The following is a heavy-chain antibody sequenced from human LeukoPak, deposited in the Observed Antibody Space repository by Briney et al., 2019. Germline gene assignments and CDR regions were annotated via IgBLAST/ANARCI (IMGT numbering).Heavy chain of an antibody. J-gene: IGHJ4*02. V-gene: IGHV4-4*02. CDR3: VRAKYGEFDY. CDR2: TYHSGTT. CDR1: GDSISSNKW. Sequence: SETLSLTCAVSGDSISSNKWWSWVRQPPGKGLEWIGETYHSGTTNYNPSLKSRVTISVDKSNNQFSLRLNSMTAADTAVYYCVRAKYGEFDYWGQGTLVTVSS. D-gene: IGHD3-10*01.